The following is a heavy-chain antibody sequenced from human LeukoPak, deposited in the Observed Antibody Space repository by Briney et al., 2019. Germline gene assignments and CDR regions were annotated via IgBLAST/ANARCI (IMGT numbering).Heavy chain of an antibody. D-gene: IGHD6-13*01. Sequence: ASVKVSCKASGYTFIDYYMHWVRQAPGQGLEWMGWINPNSGGTDYAQKFQGRVTMTRDTSISTVYMELTRLRSDDTAVYYCARDTRIAATGDDNWFDPWGQGTLVTVSS. CDR2: INPNSGGT. CDR3: ARDTRIAATGDDNWFDP. V-gene: IGHV1-2*02. CDR1: GYTFIDYY. J-gene: IGHJ5*02.